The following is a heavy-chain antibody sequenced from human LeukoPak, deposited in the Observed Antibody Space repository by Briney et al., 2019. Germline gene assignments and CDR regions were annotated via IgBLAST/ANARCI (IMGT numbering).Heavy chain of an antibody. CDR1: GGSISSGGYF. CDR2: IYYSGST. Sequence: SETLSLTCTVSGGSISSGGYFWSWIRQLPGKGLEWIGYIYYSGSTYYNPSLKSRVTISVDTSKNQFSLKLSSVTAADTAVFHCARSGDSSGYYYDYWGQGTLVTVST. CDR3: ARSGDSSGYYYDY. V-gene: IGHV4-31*03. D-gene: IGHD3-22*01. J-gene: IGHJ4*02.